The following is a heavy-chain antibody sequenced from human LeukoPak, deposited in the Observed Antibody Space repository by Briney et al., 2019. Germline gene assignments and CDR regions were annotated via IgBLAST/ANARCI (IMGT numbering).Heavy chain of an antibody. J-gene: IGHJ4*02. D-gene: IGHD2-2*01. CDR3: VKDGVGCSSTSCYVGGVYYFDY. V-gene: IGHV3-64D*06. CDR2: ISSNGGST. Sequence: GGSLRLSCSASGFTFSSYAMHWVRQAPGKGLEYVPAISSNGGSTYYADSVKGRFTISRDNSKNTLYLQMSSLRAEDTAVYYCVKDGVGCSSTSCYVGGVYYFDYWGQGTLVTVSS. CDR1: GFTFSSYA.